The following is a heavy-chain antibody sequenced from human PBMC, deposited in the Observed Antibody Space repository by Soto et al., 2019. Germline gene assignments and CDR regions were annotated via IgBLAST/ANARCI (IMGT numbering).Heavy chain of an antibody. D-gene: IGHD5-18*01. CDR1: GGTFSSYA. J-gene: IGHJ6*02. CDR2: IIPIFGTA. CDR3: ARAGFGDAAMANYYGKDV. Sequence: SVKVSCKASGGTFSSYAISWVRQAPGQGLEWMGGIIPIFGTANYAQKFQGRVTITADESTSTAYMELSSLRSEDTAVYYCARAGFGDAAMANYYGKDVWGQGTTVTVSS. V-gene: IGHV1-69*13.